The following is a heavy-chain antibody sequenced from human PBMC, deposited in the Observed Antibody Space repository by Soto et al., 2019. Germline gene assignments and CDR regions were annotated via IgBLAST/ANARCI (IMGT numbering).Heavy chain of an antibody. CDR1: GGSIRSGGSY. CDR2: IYYSGNT. V-gene: IGHV4-30-4*01. CDR3: VRYCSTTKCPFDY. D-gene: IGHD2-2*01. J-gene: IGHJ4*02. Sequence: KLSETMSLTGTGSGGSIRSGGSYWGWIRQPPGKGLEWIGYIYYSGNTILNPSLRSRVTLSVDTSKNQFSLNLSSVTAADTAVYYCVRYCSTTKCPFDYWGQGTLVTVSS.